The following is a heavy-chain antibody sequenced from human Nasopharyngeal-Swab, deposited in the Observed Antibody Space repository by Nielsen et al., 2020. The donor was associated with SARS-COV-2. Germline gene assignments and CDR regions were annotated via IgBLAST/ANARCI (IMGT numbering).Heavy chain of an antibody. J-gene: IGHJ5*02. D-gene: IGHD2-2*01. CDR1: GYTFTSYG. CDR2: ISAYNGNT. Sequence: ASVKVSCKVSGYTFTSYGISWVRQAPGQGLEWMGWISAYNGNTNYAQKLQGRVTMTTDTSTSTAYMELRSLRSDDTAVYYCASSLGYCSSTSCPRGWFDPWGQGTLVTVSS. CDR3: ASSLGYCSSTSCPRGWFDP. V-gene: IGHV1-18*01.